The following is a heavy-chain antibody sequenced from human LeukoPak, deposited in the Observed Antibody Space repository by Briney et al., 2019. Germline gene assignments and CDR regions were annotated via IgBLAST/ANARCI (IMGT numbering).Heavy chain of an antibody. V-gene: IGHV3-23*01. Sequence: GGSLRLSCVASGFNFSDYAMNRVRQAPGKGLEWVSAISGSGGTTHYADSVKGRFAISRDNSKNTLSLQMSHLRHEDTARYYCAKDRYSNYGNWFDPWGQGTQVTVFS. D-gene: IGHD4-11*01. CDR3: AKDRYSNYGNWFDP. J-gene: IGHJ5*02. CDR2: ISGSGGTT. CDR1: GFNFSDYA.